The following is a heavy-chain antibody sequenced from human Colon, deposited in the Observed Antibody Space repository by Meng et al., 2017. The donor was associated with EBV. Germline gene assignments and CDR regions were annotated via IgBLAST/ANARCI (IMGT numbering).Heavy chain of an antibody. CDR2: INHSGSA. CDR1: GGSLSGYY. J-gene: IGHJ4*02. CDR3: ARTFGYCSNNNCPRTLGY. D-gene: IGHD2-2*03. V-gene: IGHV4-34*02. Sequence: QVQRQQWGAGLLRPSETLALTCGVRGGSLSGYYWSWIRHFPGRTLEFIGDINHSGSANYNPSLRSRVTISVDTSKNQIFLNLHSVTAADTAVYHCARTFGYCSNNNCPRTLGYWGQGTLVTVSS.